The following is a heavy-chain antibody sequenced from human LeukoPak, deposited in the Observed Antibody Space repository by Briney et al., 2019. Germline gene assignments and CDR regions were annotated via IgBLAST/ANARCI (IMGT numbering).Heavy chain of an antibody. D-gene: IGHD3-3*01. Sequence: PSETLSLTCNVSGGSISSWFWNWIRQPPGKGLEWIGYIYHSGITKYNPSLKSRVTISIDTSKNQFSLRLSSVTAADTAVYYCARFSDFWSGYYRHDAFDIWGQGTTVTVSS. CDR2: IYHSGIT. CDR1: GGSISSWF. J-gene: IGHJ3*02. V-gene: IGHV4-59*01. CDR3: ARFSDFWSGYYRHDAFDI.